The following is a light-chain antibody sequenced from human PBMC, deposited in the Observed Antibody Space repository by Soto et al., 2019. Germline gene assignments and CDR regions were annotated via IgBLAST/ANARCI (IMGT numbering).Light chain of an antibody. J-gene: IGKJ5*01. CDR1: QGISSW. CDR3: QQANSLPFT. Sequence: IQIVKYPSYVSASVEERVTITCRASQGISSWLAWYQQKPGKAPKLLIYAASSLQSGVPSRFSGSGSGTDFTLTISSLQPEDFTTYYCQQANSLPFTFAQGRRLEVK. CDR2: AAS. V-gene: IGKV1-12*02.